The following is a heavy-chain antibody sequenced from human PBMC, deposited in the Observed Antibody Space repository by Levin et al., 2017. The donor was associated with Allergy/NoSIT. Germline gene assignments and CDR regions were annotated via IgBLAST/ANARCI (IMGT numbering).Heavy chain of an antibody. CDR2: ISTDGGSQ. Sequence: GGSLRLSCAASGFRFSDYGMQWVRQAPGKGPEWVAVISTDGGSQYYADSVKGRFTISRDNSENAVSLQMDSLRVEDTAVYYCAKEFAAGYSSGWPTDYWGQGTPVTVSS. CDR1: GFRFSDYG. V-gene: IGHV3-30*18. J-gene: IGHJ4*02. D-gene: IGHD6-19*01. CDR3: AKEFAAGYSSGWPTDY.